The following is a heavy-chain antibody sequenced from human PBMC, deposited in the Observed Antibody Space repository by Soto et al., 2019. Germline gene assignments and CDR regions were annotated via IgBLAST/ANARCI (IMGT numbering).Heavy chain of an antibody. CDR3: ASTKYDTSAYYYWYLGL. D-gene: IGHD3-22*01. J-gene: IGHJ2*01. Sequence: QVELVQSGAEVKKPGSSVKVSCQASEDTFRNYAISRVRQAPGQGLEWMGGIIPIFGTANYAQKFQGRVTITAGTSANTVYLELSSLRSEDTAVYYCASTKYDTSAYYYWYLGLWGRGTLVTVSS. V-gene: IGHV1-69*06. CDR2: IIPIFGTA. CDR1: EDTFRNYA.